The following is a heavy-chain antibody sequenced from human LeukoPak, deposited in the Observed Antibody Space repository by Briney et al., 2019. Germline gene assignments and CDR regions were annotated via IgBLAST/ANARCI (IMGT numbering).Heavy chain of an antibody. CDR1: GGTFSSYA. J-gene: IGHJ3*02. CDR2: IIPILGIA. CDR3: ARESLDTAMVTDAFDI. Sequence: GASVKVSCKASGGTFSSYAISWVRQAPGQGLEWMGRIIPILGIANYAQKFQGRVTITADKSTSTAYMELSSLRSEDTAVYYCARESLDTAMVTDAFDIWGQGTMVTVSS. D-gene: IGHD5-18*01. V-gene: IGHV1-69*04.